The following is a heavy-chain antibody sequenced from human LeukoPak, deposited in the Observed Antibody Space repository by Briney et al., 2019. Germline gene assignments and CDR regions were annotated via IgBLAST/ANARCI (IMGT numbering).Heavy chain of an antibody. Sequence: GGSLRLSRAASGFTFSSYGMHWVRQAPGKGLEWVAVISYDGSNKYYADSVKGRFTISRDNSKNTLYLQMNSLRAEDTAVYYCAKVGLQLDFDYWGQGTLVTVSS. D-gene: IGHD6-6*01. CDR1: GFTFSSYG. CDR2: ISYDGSNK. V-gene: IGHV3-30*18. J-gene: IGHJ4*02. CDR3: AKVGLQLDFDY.